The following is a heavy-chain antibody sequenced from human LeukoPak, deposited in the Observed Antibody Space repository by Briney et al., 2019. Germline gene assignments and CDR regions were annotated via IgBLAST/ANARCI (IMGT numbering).Heavy chain of an antibody. J-gene: IGHJ4*02. CDR3: ARVSRQLVQEDFDY. V-gene: IGHV3-48*01. D-gene: IGHD6-13*01. CDR1: GFTFSAYS. CDR2: ISSSGGTI. Sequence: GGSLRLSCAASGFTFSAYSLNWVRQAPGKGLEWLSFISSSGGTIYYADSVKGRFTISRDNAKNSLYLQMNSLRAEDTAVYYCARVSRQLVQEDFDYWGQGTLVTVSS.